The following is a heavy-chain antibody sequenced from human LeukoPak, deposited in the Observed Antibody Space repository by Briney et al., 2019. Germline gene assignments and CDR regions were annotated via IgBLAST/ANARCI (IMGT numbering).Heavy chain of an antibody. J-gene: IGHJ4*02. CDR1: GGSISSGTYN. CDR3: ARKDYGGSKKGVDY. D-gene: IGHD4-23*01. V-gene: IGHV4-39*01. Sequence: PSETLSLTCTVSGGSISSGTYNWGWIRQPPGKGLEWTGSIYYSGTTYYNPSLMSRITISLDTSKNQFSLKLHSVTAADTAVYYCARKDYGGSKKGVDYWGQGTLVTVSS. CDR2: IYYSGTT.